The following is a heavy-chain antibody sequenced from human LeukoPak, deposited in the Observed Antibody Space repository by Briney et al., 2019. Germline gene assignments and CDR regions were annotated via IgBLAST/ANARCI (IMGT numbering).Heavy chain of an antibody. CDR3: ARDGDSGSYSWFDP. CDR2: ISSSSSYI. V-gene: IGHV3-21*01. CDR1: GFTFSSYS. D-gene: IGHD1-26*01. Sequence: GGSLRLSCAASGFTFSSYSMNWVRQAPEKGLEWVSSISSSSSYIYYADSVKGRFTISRDNAKSSLYLQMNSLRAEDTAVYYCARDGDSGSYSWFDPWGQGTLVTVSS. J-gene: IGHJ5*02.